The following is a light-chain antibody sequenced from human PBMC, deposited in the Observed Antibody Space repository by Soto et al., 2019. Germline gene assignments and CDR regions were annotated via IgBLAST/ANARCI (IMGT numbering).Light chain of an antibody. Sequence: DIQMPQSPSTLSATVGDRVTITCRASQSVRSWLAWYQQKPGRAPKFLIYDASSLESGVPSRFSGSGSGTEFTLTISNLQPDDFATYYCQHCNSYSEAFGQGTKVDNK. CDR2: DAS. V-gene: IGKV1-5*01. CDR3: QHCNSYSEA. CDR1: QSVRSW. J-gene: IGKJ1*01.